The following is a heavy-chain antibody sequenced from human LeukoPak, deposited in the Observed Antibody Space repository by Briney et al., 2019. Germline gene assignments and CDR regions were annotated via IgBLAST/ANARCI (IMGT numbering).Heavy chain of an antibody. CDR1: GFTFSNSV. J-gene: IGHJ4*02. CDR2: ILGTGDYT. Sequence: GGSLRLSCVASGFTFSNSVMTWVRQAPGKGLEWVSSILGTGDYTYFANSVKGRFTISRDNSKNTLYLQMNSLRAGDTAIYCCARGSKGTYDYWGQGTLVTVSS. V-gene: IGHV3-23*01. CDR3: ARGSKGTYDY.